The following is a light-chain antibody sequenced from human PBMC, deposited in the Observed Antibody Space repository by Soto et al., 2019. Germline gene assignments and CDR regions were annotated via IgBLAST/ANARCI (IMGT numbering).Light chain of an antibody. V-gene: IGKV1-39*01. CDR2: AAS. CDR1: QCMSSY. CDR3: LQGYSTPIP. J-gene: IGKJ5*01. Sequence: DVQMTQYPYSQFAYLEGRVAITCLASQCMSSYINWYQQIPGKARDVLVYAASNFQSGVPTRSSGSGSGTAFALTISRRQPEDFAPYYSLQGYSTPIPVAQGTRRE.